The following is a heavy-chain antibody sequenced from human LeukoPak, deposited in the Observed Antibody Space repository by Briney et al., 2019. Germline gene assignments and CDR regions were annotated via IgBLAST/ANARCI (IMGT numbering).Heavy chain of an antibody. Sequence: KPSETLSLTCAVSGYSISSGYYWGWIRPPPGKGLEWIGSIYHSGSTCYNPSLKSRVTISVDTSKNQFSLKLSSVTAADTAVYYCFGTPGWLQGTSFDYWGQGTLVTVSS. V-gene: IGHV4-38-2*01. CDR1: GYSISSGYY. CDR2: IYHSGST. CDR3: FGTPGWLQGTSFDY. J-gene: IGHJ4*02. D-gene: IGHD5-24*01.